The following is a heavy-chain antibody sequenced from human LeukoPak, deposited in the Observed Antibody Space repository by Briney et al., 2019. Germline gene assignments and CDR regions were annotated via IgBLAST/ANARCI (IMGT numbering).Heavy chain of an antibody. D-gene: IGHD3-3*01. J-gene: IGHJ3*02. V-gene: IGHV1-69*13. CDR1: GGIFSSYA. CDR2: IIPIFGTA. CDR3: ARDLSLRFRAFDI. Sequence: ASVKVSFKASGGIFSSYAFSWVRQAPGQGLEWMGGIIPIFGTANYAQKFQGRVTITADESTSTAYMELSSLRSEDAAVYYCARDLSLRFRAFDIWGQGTMVTVSS.